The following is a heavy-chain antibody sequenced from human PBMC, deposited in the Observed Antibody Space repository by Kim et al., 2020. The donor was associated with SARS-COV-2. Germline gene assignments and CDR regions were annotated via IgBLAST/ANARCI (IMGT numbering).Heavy chain of an antibody. CDR2: ITNSGGNT. Sequence: GGSLRLSCAASGFTFNSYVMSWVRQAPGKGLEWVSTITNSGGNTYYADSVKGRFTISRDNSKNTLYLQMSSLRAEDTAVYYCAKDGSRDNIGWSYYFDFWGQGTLVTVSS. CDR3: AKDGSRDNIGWSYYFDF. J-gene: IGHJ4*02. V-gene: IGHV3-23*01. D-gene: IGHD6-19*01. CDR1: GFTFNSYV.